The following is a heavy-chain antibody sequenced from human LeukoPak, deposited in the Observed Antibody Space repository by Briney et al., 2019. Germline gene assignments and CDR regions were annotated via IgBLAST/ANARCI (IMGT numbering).Heavy chain of an antibody. V-gene: IGHV3-7*03. D-gene: IGHD3-16*01. J-gene: IGHJ4*02. Sequence: PGGSLRLSCTASGFTFSSYWMSWVRQAPGKGLEWVANIKDDGSEKYYVDSVKGRFTISRDNAKNSLYLQINSLRAEDTATYYCARGHYGLDQWGQGTLVTVSS. CDR1: GFTFSSYW. CDR3: ARGHYGLDQ. CDR2: IKDDGSEK.